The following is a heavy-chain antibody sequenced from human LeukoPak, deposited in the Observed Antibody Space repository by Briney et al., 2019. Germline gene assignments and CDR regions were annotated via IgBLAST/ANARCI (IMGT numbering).Heavy chain of an antibody. CDR2: IYYSGST. CDR3: ARVFEVVDAFDI. CDR1: GGSISSYY. J-gene: IGHJ3*02. D-gene: IGHD3-3*01. Sequence: SETLSLTCTVSGGSISSYYWSWIRQPPGKGLEWIGYIYYSGSTNYNPSLKSRVTISVDTSKNQFSLKLSSVTAADTAVYYCARVFEVVDAFDIWGQGTMVTVSS. V-gene: IGHV4-59*01.